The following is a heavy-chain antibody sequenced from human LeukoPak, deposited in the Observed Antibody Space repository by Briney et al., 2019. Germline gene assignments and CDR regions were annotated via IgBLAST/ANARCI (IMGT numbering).Heavy chain of an antibody. J-gene: IGHJ5*02. Sequence: GGSLRLSCAASGFTFSNYAMSWVRQAPGKGLEWVSAFSGSGVSTHYADSVKGRFTISRDNSKNTLYLQMNSLTAEDTAVYYCAKRKALWFGVNWFDPWGQGTLVTVSS. CDR3: AKRKALWFGVNWFDP. CDR2: FSGSGVST. V-gene: IGHV3-23*01. D-gene: IGHD3-10*01. CDR1: GFTFSNYA.